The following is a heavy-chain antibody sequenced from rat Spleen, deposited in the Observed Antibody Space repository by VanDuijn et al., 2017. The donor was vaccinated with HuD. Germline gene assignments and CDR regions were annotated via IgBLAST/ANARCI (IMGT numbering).Heavy chain of an antibody. J-gene: IGHJ3*01. CDR3: TSRGLNYGGYTDNWFAY. V-gene: IGHV5-25*01. Sequence: EVQLVESGGGLVQPGRSMKLSCAASGFTFSNYDMAWVRQAPTKGLEWVASITNTGGSTYYPDSVKGRFTISRDNAQTTLYLQMNSLRSEDTATYYCTSRGLNYGGYTDNWFAYWGQGTLVTVSS. D-gene: IGHD1-11*01. CDR1: GFTFSNYD. CDR2: ITNTGGST.